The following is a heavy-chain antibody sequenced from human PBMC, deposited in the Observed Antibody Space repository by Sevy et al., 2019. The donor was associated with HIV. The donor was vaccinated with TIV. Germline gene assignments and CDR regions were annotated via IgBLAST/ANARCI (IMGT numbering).Heavy chain of an antibody. CDR1: GFTFSTYS. CDR2: ISGSSNYI. D-gene: IGHD1-26*01. J-gene: IGHJ4*02. Sequence: GGSLRLSCAGFGFTFSTYSMNWVRQAPGKGVEWISFISGSSNYIYYADSVKGRFTISRDNVKDSLYLQMNSLRVEDTAVYFCARDGKAWDLLNYWGQGTLVTVSS. V-gene: IGHV3-21*01. CDR3: ARDGKAWDLLNY.